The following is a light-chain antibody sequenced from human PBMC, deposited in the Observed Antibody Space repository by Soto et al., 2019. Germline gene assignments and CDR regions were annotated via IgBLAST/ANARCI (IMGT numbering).Light chain of an antibody. CDR3: QQLNSYPNT. CDR1: RDISSY. J-gene: IGKJ2*01. V-gene: IGKV1-9*01. Sequence: DIPLTQSPSFLSASVGDRVTITCRASRDISSYLAWYQQKPGKAPKLLIYSASTLQSGVPSRFSGSGSGTEFTLTISSLQPEDFATYYCQQLNSYPNTFGQGTKVEIK. CDR2: SAS.